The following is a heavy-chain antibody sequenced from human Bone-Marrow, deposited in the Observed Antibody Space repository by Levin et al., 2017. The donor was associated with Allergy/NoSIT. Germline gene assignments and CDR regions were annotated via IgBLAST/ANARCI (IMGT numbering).Heavy chain of an antibody. V-gene: IGHV4-34*01. CDR3: ARGPPRPNRPGYSYGYFDS. Sequence: SETLSLTCAVYTGSFSDYYCSWIRQAPGKGLEWIGEINYRGTINYNPSLKPSLKSRVTISLDTSKRRFSLNVTSVTAADSAVYYCARGPPRPNRPGYSYGYFDSWGQGTRVTVSS. J-gene: IGHJ4*02. CDR1: TGSFSDYY. D-gene: IGHD5-18*01. CDR2: INYRGTI.